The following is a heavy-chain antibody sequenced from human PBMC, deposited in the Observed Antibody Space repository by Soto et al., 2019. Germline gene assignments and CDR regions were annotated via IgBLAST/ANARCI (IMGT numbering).Heavy chain of an antibody. CDR3: AREHIDYGDYVWFDP. V-gene: IGHV1-3*01. D-gene: IGHD4-17*01. CDR1: GYTFTSYA. CDR2: INAGNGNT. J-gene: IGHJ5*02. Sequence: ASVKVSCKASGYTFTSYAMHWVRQAPGQRLEWMGWINAGNGNTKYSQKFQGRVTITRDTSASTAYMELSSLRSEDTAVYYCAREHIDYGDYVWFDPWGQGTLVTVSS.